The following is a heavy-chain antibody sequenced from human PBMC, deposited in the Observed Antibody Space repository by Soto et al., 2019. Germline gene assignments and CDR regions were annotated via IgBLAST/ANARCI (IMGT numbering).Heavy chain of an antibody. CDR2: INSDGSST. CDR1: GFTFSSYW. CDR3: ARDDVRSSWYYYYYGMDV. Sequence: GGSLILSCAASGFTFSSYWMHGVRQAPGKGLVWVSRINSDGSSTSYADSVKGRFTISRDNAKNTLYLQMNSLRAEDTAVYYCARDDVRSSWYYYYYGMDVWGQGTTVTVSS. V-gene: IGHV3-74*01. J-gene: IGHJ6*02. D-gene: IGHD6-13*01.